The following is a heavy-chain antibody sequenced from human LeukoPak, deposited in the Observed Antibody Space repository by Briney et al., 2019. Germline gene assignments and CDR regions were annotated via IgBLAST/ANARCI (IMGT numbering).Heavy chain of an antibody. CDR3: ASDRGVSV. Sequence: SETLSLTCTVSGYSISSGYYWGWIRQPPGKGLEWIGRIYHSGSTYYNPSLKSRITISVDTSKNQFSLKLSSVTAADTAVYYCASDRGVSVWGQGTTVTVSS. CDR1: GYSISSGYY. V-gene: IGHV4-38-2*02. CDR2: IYHSGST. J-gene: IGHJ6*02. D-gene: IGHD3-10*01.